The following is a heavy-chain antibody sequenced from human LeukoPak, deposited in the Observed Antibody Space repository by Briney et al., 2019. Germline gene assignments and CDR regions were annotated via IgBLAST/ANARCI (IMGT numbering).Heavy chain of an antibody. Sequence: ASVKVSCKASGYTFTGYYMHWVRQAPGQGLEWMGWINPNSGGTNYAQKFQGRVTMTRDTSISTAYMELSRLRSDDTAVYYCARVRGITMVRGVPTVGYWGQGTLVTVSS. CDR1: GYTFTGYY. CDR3: ARVRGITMVRGVPTVGY. CDR2: INPNSGGT. D-gene: IGHD3-10*01. J-gene: IGHJ4*02. V-gene: IGHV1-2*02.